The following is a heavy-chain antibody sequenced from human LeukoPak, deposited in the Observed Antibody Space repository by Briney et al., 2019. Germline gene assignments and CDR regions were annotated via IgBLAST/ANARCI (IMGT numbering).Heavy chain of an antibody. Sequence: PGRSLRLSCAASGFTFNSYAFHWVRQAPGKGLEWVAVISYDGSNKYYADSVKGRFTISRDNSKKTLYLQMNSLRAEDTAVYYCARDGSYYYDSSGYGNSYYFDYWGQGTLVTVSS. CDR3: ARDGSYYYDSSGYGNSYYFDY. J-gene: IGHJ4*02. V-gene: IGHV3-30-3*01. CDR2: ISYDGSNK. D-gene: IGHD3-22*01. CDR1: GFTFNSYA.